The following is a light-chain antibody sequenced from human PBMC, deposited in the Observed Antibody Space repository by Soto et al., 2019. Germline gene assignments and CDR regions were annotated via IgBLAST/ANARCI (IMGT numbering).Light chain of an antibody. CDR1: QTVAKY. CDR3: QQDNTWPPPCES. CDR2: GAS. J-gene: IGKJ3*01. Sequence: EIVMTQSPAILSVSPGERATLSCMASQTVAKYLAWYQQKPGQPPRLPIYGASTRATGLPARFSGSGYGTEFTLTSSRLKSDAFAIYSCQQDNTWPPPCESVGPGPKVDIK. V-gene: IGKV3-15*01.